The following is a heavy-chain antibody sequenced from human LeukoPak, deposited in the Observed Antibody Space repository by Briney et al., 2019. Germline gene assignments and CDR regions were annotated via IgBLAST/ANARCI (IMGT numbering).Heavy chain of an antibody. V-gene: IGHV3-21*01. D-gene: IGHD2-15*01. J-gene: IGHJ6*02. CDR2: ISSSSSYI. Sequence: GGSLRLSCAAFGFTFSSYSMNWVRQAPGKGLEWVSSISSSSSYIYYADSVKGRFTISRDNAKNSLYLQMNSLRAEDTAVYYCARDREDIVVVVAAPDYGMDVWGQGTTVTVSS. CDR1: GFTFSSYS. CDR3: ARDREDIVVVVAAPDYGMDV.